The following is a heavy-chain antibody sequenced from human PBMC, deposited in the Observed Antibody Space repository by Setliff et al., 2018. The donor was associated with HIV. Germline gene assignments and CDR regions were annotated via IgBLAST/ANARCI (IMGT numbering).Heavy chain of an antibody. J-gene: IGHJ4*02. CDR1: GGSISEYY. V-gene: IGHV4-59*01. CDR3: ARATYTTLFGVLMGGGLQY. Sequence: PSETLSLTCTVSGGSISEYYWSWIRQPPGKGLEWIGSVSNGGDTNYNPSLKSRVSLSLDTSKTQFSLKLTSVTAADTAVYYCARATYTTLFGVLMGGGLQYWGPGTLVTVSS. CDR2: VSNGGDT. D-gene: IGHD3-3*01.